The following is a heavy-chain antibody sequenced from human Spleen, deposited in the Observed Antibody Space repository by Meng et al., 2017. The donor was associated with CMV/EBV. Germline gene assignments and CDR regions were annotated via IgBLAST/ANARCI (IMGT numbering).Heavy chain of an antibody. Sequence: SCTAYGYTFSGYFINWLRQAHGEGLEWMGWINPNNGDTKYAERFRGRVTMTRDTSTNKAYMELDSLRFVDTAIYYCAKDESNGYIDYWGPGPLVTVSS. V-gene: IGHV1-2*02. CDR3: AKDESNGYIDY. CDR2: INPNNGDT. D-gene: IGHD5-18*01. CDR1: GYTFSGYF. J-gene: IGHJ4*02.